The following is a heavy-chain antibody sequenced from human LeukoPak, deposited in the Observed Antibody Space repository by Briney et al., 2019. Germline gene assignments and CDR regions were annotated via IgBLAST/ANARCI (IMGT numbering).Heavy chain of an antibody. CDR3: ARDSLPRNYYDSSGYAFDI. Sequence: GASVKVSCKASGGTFSSYAISWVRQAPGQGLEWMGGIIPIFGTASYAQKFQGRVTITADESTSTAYMELSSLRSEDTAVYYCARDSLPRNYYDSSGYAFDIWGQGTMVTVSS. V-gene: IGHV1-69*13. D-gene: IGHD3-22*01. CDR1: GGTFSSYA. J-gene: IGHJ3*02. CDR2: IIPIFGTA.